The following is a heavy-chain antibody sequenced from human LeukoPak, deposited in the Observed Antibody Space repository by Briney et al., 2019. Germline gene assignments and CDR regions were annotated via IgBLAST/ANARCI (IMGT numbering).Heavy chain of an antibody. J-gene: IGHJ6*02. CDR3: ARGLHREQLVVGGYYYYGMDV. CDR1: GFTFSSYD. V-gene: IGHV3-13*01. D-gene: IGHD6-13*01. CDR2: IGTAGDT. Sequence: GGSLRLSCAASGFTFSSYDMHWVRQATGKGLDWVSAIGTAGDTYYPGSVKGRFTISRENAKNSLYLQMNSLRAGDTAVYYCARGLHREQLVVGGYYYYGMDVWGQGTTVTVSS.